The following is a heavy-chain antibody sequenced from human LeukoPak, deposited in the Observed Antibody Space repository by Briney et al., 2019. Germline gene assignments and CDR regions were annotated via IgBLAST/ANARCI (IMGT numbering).Heavy chain of an antibody. D-gene: IGHD2-15*01. V-gene: IGHV1-2*06. CDR3: ARDDCSGGSCYFDY. CDR2: INPNSGGT. J-gene: IGHJ4*02. Sequence: ASVKVSCKASGYTFTGYYMHWVRQAPGQGLEWMGRINPNSGGTNYAQKFQGRVTMTRDTSISTAYMELSRLRSDDTAVYYCARDDCSGGSCYFDYWGQGTLVTVSS. CDR1: GYTFTGYY.